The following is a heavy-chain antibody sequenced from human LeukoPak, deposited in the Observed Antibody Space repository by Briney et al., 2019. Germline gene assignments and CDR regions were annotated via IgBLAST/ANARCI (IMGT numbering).Heavy chain of an antibody. D-gene: IGHD6-13*01. J-gene: IGHJ4*02. V-gene: IGHV3-23*01. Sequence: GGSLRLSCAASGFTFTIYVMSWVRQAPGKGLEWVSTIGANGGSTYYADSVKGRFTVSRDNSKNTLYLQMNSLRAEDTAVYYCAPRTAPAGTLSYWGQGTLVTVSS. CDR1: GFTFTIYV. CDR3: APRTAPAGTLSY. CDR2: IGANGGST.